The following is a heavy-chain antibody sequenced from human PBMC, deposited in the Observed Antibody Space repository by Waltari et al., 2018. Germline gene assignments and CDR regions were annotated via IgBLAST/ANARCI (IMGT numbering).Heavy chain of an antibody. CDR1: GGPLSTPNFY. CDR3: AVSPDTATSRAAFHF. Sequence: QVQLQESGPGLAKASQTLSLTCHVSGGPLSTPNFYWSWIRQPAGKGLEWIGRIYRRGVTDYNPSLRGRATMFLDMSKNQFSLTVDSLIAADTAVYYCAVSPDTATSRAAFHFWGPGTTVSVSS. D-gene: IGHD5-18*01. CDR2: IYRRGVT. V-gene: IGHV4-61*02. J-gene: IGHJ6*02.